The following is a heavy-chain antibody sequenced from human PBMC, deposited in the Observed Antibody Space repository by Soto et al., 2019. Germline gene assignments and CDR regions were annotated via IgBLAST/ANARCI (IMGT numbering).Heavy chain of an antibody. D-gene: IGHD6-13*01. CDR3: ARDSGSSSDYYGMDV. Sequence: GGSLRLSCAASGFTFSSYGMHWVRQAPGKGLEWVSRIYFDGITTNYADSVKGRLTVSRDNAKNTVYLQMSSLRAEDTAVYYCARDSGSSSDYYGMDVWGQGTTVTVSS. CDR1: GFTFSSYG. J-gene: IGHJ6*02. V-gene: IGHV3-74*01. CDR2: IYFDGITT.